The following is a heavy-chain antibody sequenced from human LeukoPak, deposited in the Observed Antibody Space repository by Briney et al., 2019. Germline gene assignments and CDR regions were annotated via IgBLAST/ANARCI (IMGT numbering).Heavy chain of an antibody. D-gene: IGHD2-21*01. Sequence: ASVTVSCTASGYTFTNYTLNWVRQAPGQGLEWMGWISAYSGNTIYAQKLQGRVTMTTDTSTTTAYMELRSLRSDDTAVYYCARDRDYSPDYWGQGTLVTVSS. CDR1: GYTFTNYT. J-gene: IGHJ4*02. CDR2: ISAYSGNT. CDR3: ARDRDYSPDY. V-gene: IGHV1-18*01.